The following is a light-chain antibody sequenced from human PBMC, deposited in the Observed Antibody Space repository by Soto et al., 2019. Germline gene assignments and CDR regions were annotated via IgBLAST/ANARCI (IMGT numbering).Light chain of an antibody. J-gene: IGKJ1*01. CDR3: QLYGPSLTWT. V-gene: IGKV3-20*01. Sequence: ETVLTQSPGTLSLSPGESATLSCRASQSVTSNYLAWYQQKRGQAPRLLIFGASGRATGIPDRFSGCGSGTNFSLTISSREPEDFAVYYCQLYGPSLTWTFGQGTKVDIK. CDR1: QSVTSNY. CDR2: GAS.